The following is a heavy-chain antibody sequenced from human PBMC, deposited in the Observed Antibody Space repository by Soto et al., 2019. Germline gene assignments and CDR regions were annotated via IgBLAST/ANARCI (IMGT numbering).Heavy chain of an antibody. D-gene: IGHD3-22*01. CDR2: IYPGDSDT. Sequence: GESLKISCKGAGYSFTSYWIGWVRQMPGKGPEWMGIIYPGDSDTRYSPSFQGQVTISADKSISTAYLQWSSLKASDTAMYYCARLYYYDSSGYPHDAFDIWGQGTMVTVSS. J-gene: IGHJ3*02. CDR3: ARLYYYDSSGYPHDAFDI. CDR1: GYSFTSYW. V-gene: IGHV5-51*01.